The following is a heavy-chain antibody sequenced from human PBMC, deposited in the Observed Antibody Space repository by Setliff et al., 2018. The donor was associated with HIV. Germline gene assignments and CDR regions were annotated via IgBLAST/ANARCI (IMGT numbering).Heavy chain of an antibody. CDR3: ASSWSRVPYYGMDV. V-gene: IGHV1-69*10. CDR2: IIVTVDIA. Sequence: ASVKVSCKASGGTFSNSAINWVRQAPGQGLEWMGGIIVTVDIANYAQKFQGRVTITRDTSASTAYMELSSLRSDDTAVYYCASSWSRVPYYGMDVWGQGTTVTVSS. J-gene: IGHJ6*02. CDR1: GGTFSNSA. D-gene: IGHD6-13*01.